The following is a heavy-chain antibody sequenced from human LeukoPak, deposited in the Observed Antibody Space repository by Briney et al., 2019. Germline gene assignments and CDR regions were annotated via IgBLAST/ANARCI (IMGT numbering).Heavy chain of an antibody. D-gene: IGHD2-2*01. V-gene: IGHV3-33*08. CDR2: IWYDGSNK. CDR1: GFTFSSYA. Sequence: GRSLRLSCAASGFTFSSYAMHWVRQAPGKGLEWVAVIWYDGSNKYYADSVKGRFTISRDNSKNTLYLQMNSLRAEDTAVYYCARDPTDIVVVPAAIQFDYWGQGTLVTVSS. CDR3: ARDPTDIVVVPAAIQFDY. J-gene: IGHJ4*02.